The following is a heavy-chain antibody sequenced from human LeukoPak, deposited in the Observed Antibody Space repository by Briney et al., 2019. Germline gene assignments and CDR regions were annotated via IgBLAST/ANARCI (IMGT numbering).Heavy chain of an antibody. CDR1: GGTFSSYA. CDR3: ARVGSNQYYFDY. D-gene: IGHD2-15*01. J-gene: IGHJ4*02. CDR2: IIPILGIA. V-gene: IGHV1-69*04. Sequence: SVKVSCKASGGTFSSYAISWVRQAPGQGLEWMGRIIPILGIANYAQRFQGRVTITADKATTTVYMELSSLRSEDTAVYYRARVGSNQYYFDYWGQGTLVTVSS.